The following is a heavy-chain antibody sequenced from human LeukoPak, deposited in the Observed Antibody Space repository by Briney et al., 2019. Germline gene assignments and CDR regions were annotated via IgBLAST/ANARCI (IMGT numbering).Heavy chain of an antibody. Sequence: SETLSLTCTVSGGSVSSSHYWGWIRQPPGKGLEWIGSIYYGGSTYYNASLRSRVTTSVDTSKNQFSLKLSSVTAADTAVYYCARSALDNTRFYYAPFDYWGLGALVTVSS. V-gene: IGHV4-39*07. CDR3: ARSALDNTRFYYAPFDY. CDR2: IYYGGST. D-gene: IGHD3-22*01. J-gene: IGHJ4*02. CDR1: GGSVSSSHY.